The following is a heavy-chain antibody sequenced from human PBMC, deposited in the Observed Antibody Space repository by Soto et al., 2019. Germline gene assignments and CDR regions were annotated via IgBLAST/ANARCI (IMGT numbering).Heavy chain of an antibody. CDR1: GFTFDDYA. Sequence: EVQLVESGGGLVQPGRSLRLSCAASGFTFDDYAMHWVRQAPGKGLEWVSGISWNSGSIGYADSVKGRFTISRDNAKNSLYLQMNSLRAEDTALYYCAKGSSSWYTGYYFDYWGQGTLVTVSS. D-gene: IGHD6-13*01. V-gene: IGHV3-9*01. CDR2: ISWNSGSI. CDR3: AKGSSSWYTGYYFDY. J-gene: IGHJ4*02.